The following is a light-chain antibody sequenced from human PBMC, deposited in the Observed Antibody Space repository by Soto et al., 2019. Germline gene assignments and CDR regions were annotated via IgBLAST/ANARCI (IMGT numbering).Light chain of an antibody. CDR1: SSNIGSNY. CDR3: PAWDDSLSAL. J-gene: IGLJ2*01. V-gene: IGLV1-47*01. CDR2: RNN. Sequence: QSVLTQPPSASGTPGQRVTISCSGSSSNIGSNYVYWYQQLPGTAPKLLIYRNNQRPSGVPVRFSGSKSGTSASLAISGLRSEDEADYYCPAWDDSLSALFGGGTKHTVL.